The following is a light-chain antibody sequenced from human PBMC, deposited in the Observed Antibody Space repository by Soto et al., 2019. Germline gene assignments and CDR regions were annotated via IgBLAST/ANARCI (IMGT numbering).Light chain of an antibody. CDR3: MQALTAPPT. CDR1: QTISSW. J-gene: IGKJ1*01. CDR2: LGS. V-gene: IGKV1-5*03. Sequence: DIRVTQSPSTLSGTVGDRVTIPCRASQTISSWLAWYQQKPGKAPKLLIYLGSNRASGVPDRFSGSGSGTDFTLKISRVEAEDVGVYHCMQALTAPPTFGQGTIVDIK.